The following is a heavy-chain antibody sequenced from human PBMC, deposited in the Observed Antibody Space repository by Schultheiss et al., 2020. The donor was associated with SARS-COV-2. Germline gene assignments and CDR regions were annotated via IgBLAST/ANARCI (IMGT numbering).Heavy chain of an antibody. D-gene: IGHD2-8*01. Sequence: GGSLRLSCAASGFTFSSYAMSWVRQAPGKGLEWVSHILSSGSYTNYADSVKGRFTISRDNAKSSLFLQMNSLRAEDTAVYYCARVGRDCSHGVCYNAEYFQHWGQGTLVTVS. V-gene: IGHV3-21*05. CDR1: GFTFSSYA. J-gene: IGHJ1*01. CDR2: ILSSGSYT. CDR3: ARVGRDCSHGVCYNAEYFQH.